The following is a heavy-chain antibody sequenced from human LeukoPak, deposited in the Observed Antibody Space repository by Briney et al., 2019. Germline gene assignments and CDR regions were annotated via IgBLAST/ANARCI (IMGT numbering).Heavy chain of an antibody. D-gene: IGHD6-13*01. CDR3: ARVNGIAAAGHFDY. CDR2: IYYSGST. CDR1: GGSISSYY. Sequence: PSETLSLTCTVSGGSISSYYWSWIRQPPGKGLEWIGYIYYSGSTNYNPSLKSRVTISVDTSKNQFSLKLSSVTAADTAVYYCARVNGIAAAGHFDYWGQGTLVTVSS. J-gene: IGHJ4*02. V-gene: IGHV4-59*01.